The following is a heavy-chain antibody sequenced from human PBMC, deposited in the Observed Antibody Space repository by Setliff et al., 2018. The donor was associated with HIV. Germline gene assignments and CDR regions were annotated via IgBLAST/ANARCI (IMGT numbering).Heavy chain of an antibody. J-gene: IGHJ4*02. CDR3: ARLGIGRYCNISSCYLNQ. CDR2: ISAGGGGT. Sequence: GGSLRLSCAVSGFTFSGYGMSWVRQASGKGLEWVPGISAGGGGTNYADSVKGRFTISRDNSKNTLYLQMNSLRAEDTAVYYCARLGIGRYCNISSCYLNQWGQGTLVTVSS. CDR1: GFTFSGYG. V-gene: IGHV3-23*01. D-gene: IGHD6-19*01.